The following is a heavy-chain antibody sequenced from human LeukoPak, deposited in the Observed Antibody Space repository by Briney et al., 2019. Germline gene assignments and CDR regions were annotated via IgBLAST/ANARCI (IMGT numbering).Heavy chain of an antibody. CDR3: SRINYGGNSGYHFDS. Sequence: GGSLRLSCVTSGFTFNYFAMSWVRQAPGKRLEWVSTIGGSGSGPSYADSVRGRFTISRDNSKNMVYLQMHSLRAEDTAVYYCSRINYGGNSGYHFDSWGQGTLVTVPS. J-gene: IGHJ4*02. CDR1: GFTFNYFA. V-gene: IGHV3-23*01. CDR2: IGGSGSGP. D-gene: IGHD4-23*01.